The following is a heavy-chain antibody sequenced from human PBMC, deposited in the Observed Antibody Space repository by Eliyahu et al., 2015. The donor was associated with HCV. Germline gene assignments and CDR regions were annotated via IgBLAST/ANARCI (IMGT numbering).Heavy chain of an antibody. D-gene: IGHD6-19*01. J-gene: IGHJ5*02. V-gene: IGHV4-59*01. CDR2: IHYSGST. CDR1: XGSXPTYY. CDR3: ASGGGGIAVAGTGGWFDP. Sequence: QVQLQESGPGLVQPSETLSLTXPXSXGSXPTYYXSWIRQPPGKGLEWIGYIHYSGSTNYNPSLKSRVTISVDTSKNQFSLKLSSVTAADTAVYYCASGGGGIAVAGTGGWFDPWGQGTLVTVSS.